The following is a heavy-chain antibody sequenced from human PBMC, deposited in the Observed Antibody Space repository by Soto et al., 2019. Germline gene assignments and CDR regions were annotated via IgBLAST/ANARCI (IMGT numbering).Heavy chain of an antibody. D-gene: IGHD6-6*01. J-gene: IGHJ6*02. Sequence: QVQLQESGPGLVKPSQTLSLTCNVSGGSISSGGYYWSWIRQHPGKGLEWIGYIYYSGSTYYNPSIKSRVTISVDTSKNQFSLKLSSVTAADTAVYYCARDLSSSPYYYGMDVWGQGTTVTVS. V-gene: IGHV4-31*03. CDR2: IYYSGST. CDR1: GGSISSGGYY. CDR3: ARDLSSSPYYYGMDV.